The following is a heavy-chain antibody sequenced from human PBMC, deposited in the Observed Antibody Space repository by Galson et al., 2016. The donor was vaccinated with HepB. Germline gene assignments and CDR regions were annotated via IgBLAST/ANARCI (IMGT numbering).Heavy chain of an antibody. CDR1: GFTFSSYS. Sequence: SLRLSCAASGFTFSSYSMNRVRQAPGKGLDWVAVISNDGNNKYYADSVKGRFTISRDNSKNTLYLQMNSLRPEDTSLYYCAGAFDFWGQGILVTVSS. CDR3: AGAFDF. V-gene: IGHV3-30*03. CDR2: ISNDGNNK. D-gene: IGHD3-16*01. J-gene: IGHJ4*02.